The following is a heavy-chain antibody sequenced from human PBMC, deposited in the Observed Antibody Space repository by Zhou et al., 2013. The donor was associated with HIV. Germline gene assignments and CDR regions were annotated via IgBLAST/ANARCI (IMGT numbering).Heavy chain of an antibody. J-gene: IGHJ3*02. D-gene: IGHD3-9*01. Sequence: QVQLQESGPGLVKPSETLSLTCTVSGGSISSHYWSWIRQPPGKGLEWIGYIYYSGSTNYNPSLKSRVTISVDTSKNQFSLKLSSVTAADTAVYYCARDLRYYDILTGSGNAFDIWGQGTMVTVSS. V-gene: IGHV4-59*11. CDR2: IYYSGST. CDR1: GGSISSHY. CDR3: ARDLRYYDILTGSGNAFDI.